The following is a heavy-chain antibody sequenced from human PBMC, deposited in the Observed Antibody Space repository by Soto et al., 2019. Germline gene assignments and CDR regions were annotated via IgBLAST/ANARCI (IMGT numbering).Heavy chain of an antibody. J-gene: IGHJ6*02. CDR1: GGTFSSYA. Sequence: ASVKVSCKASGGTFSSYAISWVRQAPGQGLEWMGGIIPIFGTANYAQKFQGRVTITADESTSTAYMELSSLRSEDTAVYYCARDECYEGATSLDYYGMDVWGQGTTVTVSS. CDR2: IIPIFGTA. CDR3: ARDECYEGATSLDYYGMDV. D-gene: IGHD2-21*01. V-gene: IGHV1-69*13.